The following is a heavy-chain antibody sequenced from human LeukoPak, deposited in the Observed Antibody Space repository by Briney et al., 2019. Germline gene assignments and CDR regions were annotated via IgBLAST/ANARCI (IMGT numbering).Heavy chain of an antibody. D-gene: IGHD4-17*01. Sequence: GGSLRLSCAASGFTFSSQTMNWVRQAPGKGLEWVSVLSGSGGSTYCADSVKGRFTISRDISKNTLYLQMNSLRVEDTAVYYCAKGRESLTTRSGMDVWGQGTTVTVSS. CDR2: LSGSGGST. CDR3: AKGRESLTTRSGMDV. CDR1: GFTFSSQT. V-gene: IGHV3-23*01. J-gene: IGHJ6*02.